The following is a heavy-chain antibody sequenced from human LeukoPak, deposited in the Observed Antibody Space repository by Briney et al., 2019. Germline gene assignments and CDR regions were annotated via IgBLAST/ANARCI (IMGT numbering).Heavy chain of an antibody. CDR3: ASRESPGYYYGMDV. D-gene: IGHD3-10*01. Sequence: GGSLRLSCAASGFTFSSYAIDWVRQAPGKGLEWVALISYDGSKKYYAESVKGRFTISRDNSKNTLYLQMNSLRAEDTAVYYCASRESPGYYYGMDVWGQGTTVTVSS. V-gene: IGHV3-30*14. CDR1: GFTFSSYA. J-gene: IGHJ6*02. CDR2: ISYDGSKK.